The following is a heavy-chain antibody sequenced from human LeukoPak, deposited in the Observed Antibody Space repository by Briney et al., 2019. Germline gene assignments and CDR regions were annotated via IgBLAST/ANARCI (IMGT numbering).Heavy chain of an antibody. CDR2: IYYSGST. D-gene: IGHD5-18*01. CDR3: AGVYTYGYTFAFDI. CDR1: GGSFSGYY. Sequence: SETLSLTCAVYGGSFSGYYWSWIRQPPGKGLEWIGYIYYSGSTNYNPSLKSRVTISVDTSKNQFSLKLSSVTAADTAVYYCAGVYTYGYTFAFDIWGQGTMVTVSS. V-gene: IGHV4-59*01. J-gene: IGHJ3*02.